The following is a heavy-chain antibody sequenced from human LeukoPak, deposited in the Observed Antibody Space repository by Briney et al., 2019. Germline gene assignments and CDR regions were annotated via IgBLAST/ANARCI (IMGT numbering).Heavy chain of an antibody. CDR3: ALSSRGAFDI. D-gene: IGHD6-13*01. CDR1: GGSISSSNW. Sequence: SETLSLICAVSGGSISSSNWWSWVRQPPGKGLWWIGEIYHSGSTNYNPSLKSRVTISVDKSKNQFSLKLSSVTAADTAVSYCALSSRGAFDIWGQGTMVTVSS. J-gene: IGHJ3*02. CDR2: IYHSGST. V-gene: IGHV4-4*02.